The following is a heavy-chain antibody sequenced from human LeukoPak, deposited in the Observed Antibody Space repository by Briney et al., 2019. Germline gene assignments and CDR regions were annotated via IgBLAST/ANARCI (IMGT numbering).Heavy chain of an antibody. CDR3: ARDLRATGGNWFDP. J-gene: IGHJ5*02. D-gene: IGHD1-26*01. Sequence: ASVKVSCKASGYTFTGYYMHWVRQAPGQGLEWMGWINPNSGGTNYAQKFQGRVTMTRDTSISTAYMELSRLRSDDTAVYYCARDLRATGGNWFDPWGQGTLVTVSS. CDR1: GYTFTGYY. V-gene: IGHV1-2*02. CDR2: INPNSGGT.